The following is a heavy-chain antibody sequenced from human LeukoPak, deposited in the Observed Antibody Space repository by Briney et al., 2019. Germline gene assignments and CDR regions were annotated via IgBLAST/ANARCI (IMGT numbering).Heavy chain of an antibody. J-gene: IGHJ6*03. D-gene: IGHD2-2*01. Sequence: PSETLSLTCTVSGGSISSCYWSWIRQPPGKGLEYIGHIHSRGNTDYNPSLKSRITISVDTSKNQLSLRLTSVTAADTALYFCARHFGYQLPKRGYYYYMDVWGKGTTVTVSS. CDR3: ARHFGYQLPKRGYYYYMDV. CDR2: IHSRGNT. V-gene: IGHV4-59*08. CDR1: GGSISSCY.